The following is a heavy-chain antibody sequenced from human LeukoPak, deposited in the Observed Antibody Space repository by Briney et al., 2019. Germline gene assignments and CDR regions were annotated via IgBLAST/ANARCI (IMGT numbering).Heavy chain of an antibody. D-gene: IGHD2-21*01. CDR3: AANTPRVVREDAFDI. J-gene: IGHJ3*02. CDR2: IVVGSGNT. V-gene: IGHV1-58*02. Sequence: SVKVSCKASGFTFTSSAMQWVRQARGQRLEWIGWIVVGSGNTNYAQKFQGRITITRDMSTSTAYMELSSLRSEDTAVYYCAANTPRVVREDAFDIWGQGTMVTVSS. CDR1: GFTFTSSA.